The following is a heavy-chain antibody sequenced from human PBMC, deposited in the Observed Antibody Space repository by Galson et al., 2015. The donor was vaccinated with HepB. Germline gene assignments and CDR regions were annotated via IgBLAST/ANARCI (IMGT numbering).Heavy chain of an antibody. J-gene: IGHJ5*02. Sequence: SLRLSCAASGLDFSNYAMSWVRQGPARGLEWLSVINGRGNIPRYADSVQGRFTVSRDNFKNTLYLQMNSLRVEDTGVYYCANVDWSCARDRWGQGSLVTVSP. D-gene: IGHD3-9*01. CDR2: INGRGNIP. V-gene: IGHV3-23*01. CDR3: ANVDWSCARDR. CDR1: GLDFSNYA.